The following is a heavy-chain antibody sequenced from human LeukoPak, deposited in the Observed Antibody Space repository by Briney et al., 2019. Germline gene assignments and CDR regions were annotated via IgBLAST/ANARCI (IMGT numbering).Heavy chain of an antibody. CDR3: ARDIGDCSSLSCYNHYYYMDV. D-gene: IGHD2-2*02. CDR2: IKQDGSEK. Sequence: GGSPRLSCAASGFTFSDYYMSWIRQAPGKGLEWVANIKQDGSEKNYVDSVKGRFTISRDNTKSSLYLQMNSLRDEDTAVYYCARDIGDCSSLSCYNHYYYMDVWGKGTTVTVSS. CDR1: GFTFSDYY. V-gene: IGHV3-7*01. J-gene: IGHJ6*03.